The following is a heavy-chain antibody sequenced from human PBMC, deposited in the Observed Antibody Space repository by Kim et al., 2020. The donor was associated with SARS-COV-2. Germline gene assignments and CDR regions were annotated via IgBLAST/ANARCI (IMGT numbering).Heavy chain of an antibody. CDR3: ARDHGSIKWFYY. Sequence: SETLSLICTVSGGSFSSSNYYWGWIRQPPGKGLEWIGSISYSTNTYYNPSLKSRVTISVDMSKKQISLKLSSVTAADTAVYFCARDHGSIKWFYYWGQGTLVTVSS. V-gene: IGHV4-39*01. J-gene: IGHJ4*02. D-gene: IGHD3-22*01. CDR1: GGSFSSSNYY. CDR2: ISYSTNT.